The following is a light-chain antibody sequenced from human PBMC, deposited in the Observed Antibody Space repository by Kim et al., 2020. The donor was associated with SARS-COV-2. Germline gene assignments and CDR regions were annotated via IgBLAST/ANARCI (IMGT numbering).Light chain of an antibody. J-gene: IGLJ2*01. V-gene: IGLV3-25*03. CDR3: QSADSSGTYVV. Sequence: PGQTARITCSGDALPKQYAYWYQQKPGPAPVLVIYKDSERPSGIPERFSGSSSGTTVTLTISGVQAEDEADYYCQSADSSGTYVVFGGGTQLTVL. CDR2: KDS. CDR1: ALPKQY.